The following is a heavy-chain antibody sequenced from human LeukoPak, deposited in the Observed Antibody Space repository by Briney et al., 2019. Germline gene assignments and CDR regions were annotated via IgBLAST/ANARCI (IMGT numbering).Heavy chain of an antibody. CDR1: GGSISSYH. V-gene: IGHV4-34*01. D-gene: IGHD1-26*01. CDR3: ARGRGSYSVPTHFDY. CDR2: INHSGST. J-gene: IGHJ4*02. Sequence: SETLSLTCTVSGGSISSYHWSWIRQPPGKGLEWIGEINHSGSTNYNPSLKSRVTISVDTSKNQFSLKLSSVTAADTAVYYCARGRGSYSVPTHFDYWGQGTLVTVSS.